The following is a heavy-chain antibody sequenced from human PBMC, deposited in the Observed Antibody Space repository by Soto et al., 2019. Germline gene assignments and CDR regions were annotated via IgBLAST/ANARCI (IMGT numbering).Heavy chain of an antibody. J-gene: IGHJ5*02. V-gene: IGHV4-59*01. CDR3: ARDRIYYGSGRNNNGFYP. CDR1: GGSISSYY. CDR2: IYYSGST. D-gene: IGHD3-10*01. Sequence: SETLSLTCTVSGGSISSYYWSWIRQPPGKGLEWIGYIYYSGSTNYNPSLKSRVTISVDTSKNQFSLKLSSVTAADTAVYYCARDRIYYGSGRNNNGFYPCGQRTLVTVS.